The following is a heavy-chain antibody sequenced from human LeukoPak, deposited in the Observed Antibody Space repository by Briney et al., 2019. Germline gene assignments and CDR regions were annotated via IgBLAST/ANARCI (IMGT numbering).Heavy chain of an antibody. CDR3: ARGSGSYSSDAFDI. V-gene: IGHV3-74*01. CDR2: INGNGSNT. J-gene: IGHJ3*02. CDR1: GFTFRSYW. D-gene: IGHD3-10*01. Sequence: GGSLRLSCAASGFTFRSYWMHWVRQTPGKGLVWVSRINGNGSNTTYADSVKGRFTTSRDTAKNTLYLKMISLRADDTAVYYCARGSGSYSSDAFDIWGQGTMVTVSS.